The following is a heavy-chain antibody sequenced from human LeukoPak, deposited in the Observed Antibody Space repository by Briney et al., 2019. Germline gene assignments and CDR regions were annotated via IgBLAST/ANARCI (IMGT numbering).Heavy chain of an antibody. D-gene: IGHD4-23*01. V-gene: IGHV3-30-3*02. J-gene: IGHJ4*02. CDR2: IPYEGISK. CDR1: GFTLSSYP. Sequence: GGSLRLSCAASGFTLSSYPMHWVRQTPGKGLEWVAFIPYEGISKYYADSVKGRFTISRDNSKNTLYLQMNSLRAEDTAVYYCAKDGEPVVTFPGTYFDYWGQGTLVTVSS. CDR3: AKDGEPVVTFPGTYFDY.